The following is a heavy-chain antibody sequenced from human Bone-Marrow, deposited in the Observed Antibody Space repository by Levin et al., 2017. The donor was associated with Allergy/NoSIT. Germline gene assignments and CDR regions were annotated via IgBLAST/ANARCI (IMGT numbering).Heavy chain of an antibody. CDR1: GDSVTTYY. V-gene: IGHV4-59*02. Sequence: GSLRLSCTVSGDSVTTYYWSWIRQPPGKGLEYIGYVYYTGITNYNPSLNSRVTMSVDTSKNQFSLTLRSVTAADTAVYYCARTARRADSWGRGTLVTVSS. J-gene: IGHJ4*02. CDR2: VYYTGIT. CDR3: ARTARRADS.